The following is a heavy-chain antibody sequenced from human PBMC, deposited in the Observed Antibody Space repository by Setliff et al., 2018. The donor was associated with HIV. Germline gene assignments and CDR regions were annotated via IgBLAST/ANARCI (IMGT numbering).Heavy chain of an antibody. CDR2: ISGGSVNI. CDR1: GFTFSSYW. Sequence: PGGSLRLSCAASGFTFSSYWMSWVRQAPGKGLEWVSYISGGSVNIFYADSVKGRFTISRDNAKNSLYLQMNSLRTEDTAFYHCTTVRKNSGFKYFDSWGQGTLVTVSS. D-gene: IGHD2-15*01. V-gene: IGHV3-48*04. CDR3: TTVRKNSGFKYFDS. J-gene: IGHJ5*01.